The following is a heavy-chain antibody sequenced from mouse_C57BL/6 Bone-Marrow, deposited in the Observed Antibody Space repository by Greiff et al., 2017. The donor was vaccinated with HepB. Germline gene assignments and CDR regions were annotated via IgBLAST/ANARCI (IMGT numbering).Heavy chain of an antibody. CDR3: ARRRIYYDYVGGYYYAMDY. V-gene: IGHV1-82*01. Sequence: VKLVESGPELVKPGASVKISCKASGYAFSSSWMNWVKQRPGKGLEWIGRIYPGDGDTNYNGKFKGKATLTADKSSSTAYMQLSSLTSEDSAVYFCARRRIYYDYVGGYYYAMDYWGQGTSVTVSS. D-gene: IGHD2-4*01. J-gene: IGHJ4*01. CDR1: GYAFSSSW. CDR2: IYPGDGDT.